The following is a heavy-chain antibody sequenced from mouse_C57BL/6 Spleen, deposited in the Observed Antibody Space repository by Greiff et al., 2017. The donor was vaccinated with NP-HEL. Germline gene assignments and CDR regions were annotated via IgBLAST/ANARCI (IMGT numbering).Heavy chain of an antibody. V-gene: IGHV1-82*01. CDR3: ARDFTTVVAYYAMDY. CDR2: IYPGDGDT. CDR1: GYAFSSSW. D-gene: IGHD1-1*01. Sequence: VQLQESGPELVKPGASVKISCKASGYAFSSSWMNWVKQRPGKGLEWIGRIYPGDGDTNYNGKFKGKATLTADKSSSTAYMQLSSLTSEDSAVYFCARDFTTVVAYYAMDYWGQGTSVTVSS. J-gene: IGHJ4*01.